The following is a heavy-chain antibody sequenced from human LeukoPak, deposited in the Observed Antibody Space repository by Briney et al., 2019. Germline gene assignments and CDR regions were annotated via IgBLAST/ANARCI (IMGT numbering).Heavy chain of an antibody. Sequence: SETLSLTCTVSGGSISSSSYYWNWIRQPPGKGLEWIGYIDYSGSTNYNPSLKSRVTMSIDTSKNQISLKLSSVTAADTAVYYCARAGSALLPFDYWGQGTLVTVSS. D-gene: IGHD6-19*01. J-gene: IGHJ4*02. CDR2: IDYSGST. V-gene: IGHV4-61*01. CDR3: ARAGSALLPFDY. CDR1: GGSISSSSYY.